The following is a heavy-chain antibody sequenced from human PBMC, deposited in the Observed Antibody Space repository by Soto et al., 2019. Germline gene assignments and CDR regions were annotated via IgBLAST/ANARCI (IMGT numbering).Heavy chain of an antibody. J-gene: IGHJ4*02. V-gene: IGHV4-61*01. CDR1: GGSVSSGSFY. D-gene: IGHD6-6*01. CDR2: IYNNRSF. CDR3: ARVPLDYSNSHYFDF. Sequence: SETLSLTCTVSGGSVSSGSFYWSWIRQPPGKGLEWIGFIYNNRSFNYNPSLKSRVTISVDTSKHQFSLKLSSVTAADTAVYYCARVPLDYSNSHYFDFWGQGARVTVSS.